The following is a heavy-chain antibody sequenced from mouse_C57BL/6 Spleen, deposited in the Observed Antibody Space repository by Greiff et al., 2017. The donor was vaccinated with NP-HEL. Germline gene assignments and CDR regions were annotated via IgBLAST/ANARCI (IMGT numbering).Heavy chain of an antibody. CDR3: TRPYGNPYYAMDY. CDR2: IYPGNSDT. V-gene: IGHV1-5*01. J-gene: IGHJ4*01. D-gene: IGHD2-1*01. Sequence: EVQLQQSGTVLARPGASVKMSCKTSGYTFTSYWMHWVKQRPGQGLEWIGAIYPGNSDTSYNQKFKGKAKLTAVTSASTAYMELSSLTNEDSAVYYCTRPYGNPYYAMDYWGQGTSVTVSS. CDR1: GYTFTSYW.